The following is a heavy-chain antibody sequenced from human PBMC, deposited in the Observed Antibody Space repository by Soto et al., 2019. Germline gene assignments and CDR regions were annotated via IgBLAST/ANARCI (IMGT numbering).Heavy chain of an antibody. CDR1: GFSLNNYW. V-gene: IGHV3-74*01. J-gene: IGHJ4*02. CDR3: MRGNTGYGNFDY. Sequence: GGSLRLSCAVSGFSLNNYWMHWVGQRPGKGLVWVARIYRDGTTSYADSVKGRFTISRDNAKNTVSLQMNSLKDEDTAVYYCMRGNTGYGNFDYWGQGTLVTVSS. CDR2: IYRDGTT. D-gene: IGHD5-12*01.